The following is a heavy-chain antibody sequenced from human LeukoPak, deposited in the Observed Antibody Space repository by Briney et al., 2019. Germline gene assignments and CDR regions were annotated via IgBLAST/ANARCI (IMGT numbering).Heavy chain of an antibody. Sequence: GESLKISCKGSGYSFTNYWIGWVRQMPGKGLEWMGIIYPGDSDTRYSPSFQGQVTISADKSISTAYLQWSSLKASDTAMYYCARQYQYCSSTSCYRHDAFDIWGQGTMVTVSS. V-gene: IGHV5-51*01. CDR2: IYPGDSDT. CDR1: GYSFTNYW. CDR3: ARQYQYCSSTSCYRHDAFDI. J-gene: IGHJ3*02. D-gene: IGHD2-2*01.